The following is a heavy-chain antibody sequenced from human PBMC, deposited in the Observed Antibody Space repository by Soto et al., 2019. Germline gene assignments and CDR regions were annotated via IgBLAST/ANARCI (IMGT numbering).Heavy chain of an antibody. CDR1: GFTFSSNA. Sequence: PGGTLRLPFAATGFTFSSNAMSWVRQAPGKGLEWVSAISGSGGSPYYADSVKGRFTIPRDNSKNTLYLQMNSLRAEDTAVYYCAKVGHRGVHYYYYYGMDVWGQGTTVTVS. CDR3: AKVGHRGVHYYYYYGMDV. CDR2: ISGSGGSP. J-gene: IGHJ6*02. D-gene: IGHD3-10*01. V-gene: IGHV3-23*01.